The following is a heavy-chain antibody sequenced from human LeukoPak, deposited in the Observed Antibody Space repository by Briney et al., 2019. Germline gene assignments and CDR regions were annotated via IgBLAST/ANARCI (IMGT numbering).Heavy chain of an antibody. J-gene: IGHJ4*02. CDR1: GFTFSSYA. CDR3: AKELRPYDSSGPDY. V-gene: IGHV3-23*01. Sequence: PGGSLRLSCAASGFTFSSYAMSWVRQAPGKGLEWVSAISGSGGSTYYADSVKGQFTISRDNSKNTLYLQMNSLRAEDTAVYYCAKELRPYDSSGPDYWGQGTLVTVSS. CDR2: ISGSGGST. D-gene: IGHD3-22*01.